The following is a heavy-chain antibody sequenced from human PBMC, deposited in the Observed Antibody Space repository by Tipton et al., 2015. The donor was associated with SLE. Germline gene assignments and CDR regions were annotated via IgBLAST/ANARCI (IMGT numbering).Heavy chain of an antibody. CDR3: ARQRGRWLLDAFGI. J-gene: IGHJ3*02. Sequence: TLSLTCTVSGGSISSNSYYWGWIRQPPGKGLEWIGSIYYSGNTYYNPSLKSRVTISVDTSKNQFSLKLSSVTAADTAVYYCARQRGRWLLDAFGIWGQGTMGTVSS. V-gene: IGHV4-39*01. CDR1: GGSISSNSYY. CDR2: IYYSGNT. D-gene: IGHD6-19*01.